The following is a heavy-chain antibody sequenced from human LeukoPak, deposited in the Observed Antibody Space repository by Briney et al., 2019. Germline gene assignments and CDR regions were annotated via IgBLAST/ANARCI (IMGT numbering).Heavy chain of an antibody. CDR2: INHSGST. D-gene: IGHD5-18*01. Sequence: SETLSLTCAVYGGSFSGYYWRWIRQPPGKGLEWIGEINHSGSTNYNPSLKSRVTISVDTSKNQFSLKLSSVTAADTAVYYCARGRGYSYGSLYYMDVWGKGTTVTVSS. V-gene: IGHV4-34*01. CDR1: GGSFSGYY. CDR3: ARGRGYSYGSLYYMDV. J-gene: IGHJ6*03.